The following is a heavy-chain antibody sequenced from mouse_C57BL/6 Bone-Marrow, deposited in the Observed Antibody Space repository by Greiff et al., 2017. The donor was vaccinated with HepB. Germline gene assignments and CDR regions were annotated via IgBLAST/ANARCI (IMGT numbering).Heavy chain of an antibody. V-gene: IGHV14-2*01. CDR3: ARRELLSFDY. J-gene: IGHJ2*01. CDR2: IDPEDGET. Sequence: VHVKQSGAELVKPGASVKLSCTASGFNIKDYYMHWVKQRTEQGLEWIGRIDPEDGETKYAPKFQGKATITADTSSSTAYMQLSSLTSEDSAVYYCARRELLSFDYWGQGTTLTVSS. D-gene: IGHD2-3*01. CDR1: GFNIKDYY.